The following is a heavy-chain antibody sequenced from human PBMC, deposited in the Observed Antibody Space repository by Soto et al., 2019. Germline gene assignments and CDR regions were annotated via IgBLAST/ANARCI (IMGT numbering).Heavy chain of an antibody. CDR1: GFTFSSYA. V-gene: IGHV3-23*01. Sequence: EVQLLESGGALVQPGGSLRLSCAASGFTFSSYAMSWVRQAPGKGLEWVSGISGSGGSTYYADSVKGRFTISRDNSKNTLYLQIDSLRAEDTAVYYCANARRGYFLSPWDYWGQGTLVTVSS. CDR2: ISGSGGST. J-gene: IGHJ4*02. CDR3: ANARRGYFLSPWDY. D-gene: IGHD3-22*01.